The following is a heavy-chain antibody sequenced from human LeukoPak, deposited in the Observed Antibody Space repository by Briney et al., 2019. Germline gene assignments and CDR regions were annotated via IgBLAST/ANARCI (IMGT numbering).Heavy chain of an antibody. CDR1: GFTFSSYA. CDR2: ISSSSSYI. V-gene: IGHV3-21*01. J-gene: IGHJ4*02. D-gene: IGHD3-10*01. CDR3: ARDSRHYYGSGIGYFDY. Sequence: GGSLRLSCAASGFTFSSYAMSWVRQAPGKGLEWVSSISSSSSYIYYADSVKGRFTISRDNAKNSLYLQMNSLRAEDTAVYYCARDSRHYYGSGIGYFDYWGQGTLVTVSS.